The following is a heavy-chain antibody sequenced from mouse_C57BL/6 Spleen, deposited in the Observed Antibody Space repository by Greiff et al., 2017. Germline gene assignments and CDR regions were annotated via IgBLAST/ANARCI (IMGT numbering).Heavy chain of an antibody. J-gene: IGHJ3*01. V-gene: IGHV7-3*01. CDR2: IRNKANGYTT. D-gene: IGHD2-4*01. CDR3: ARSYDYYSFAY. Sequence: EVHLVESGGGLVQPGGSLSLSCAASGFTFTDYYMSWVRQPPGKALEWLGFIRNKANGYTTEYSASVKGRFTISRDNAQSILYLQMNALRAEDSATYYCARSYDYYSFAYWGQGTLVTVSA. CDR1: GFTFTDYY.